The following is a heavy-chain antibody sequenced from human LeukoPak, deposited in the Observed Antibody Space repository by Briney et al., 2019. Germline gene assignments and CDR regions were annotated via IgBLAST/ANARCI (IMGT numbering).Heavy chain of an antibody. CDR3: ARGGDDIVVVVAYDY. J-gene: IGHJ4*02. Sequence: PGGSLRLSCAASGFTVSGNYMSWVRQAPGKGLEWVSVIYSGGSTYYADSVKGRFTISRDNSKNTLYLQMNSLRAEDTAVYYCARGGDDIVVVVAYDYWGQGTLVTVSS. CDR1: GFTVSGNY. D-gene: IGHD2-15*01. CDR2: IYSGGST. V-gene: IGHV3-66*01.